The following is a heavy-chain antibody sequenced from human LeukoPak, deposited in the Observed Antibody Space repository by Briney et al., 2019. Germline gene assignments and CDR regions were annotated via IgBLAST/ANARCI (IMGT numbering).Heavy chain of an antibody. CDR3: ARDDRENSYFDY. CDR2: IIPIFGTA. J-gene: IGHJ4*02. CDR1: GGTFSSYA. Sequence: ASVKVSCKASGGTFSSYAISWVRQAPGQGLEWMGGIIPIFGTANYAQKFQGRATITTDESTSTPYMELSSLRSEDTAVYYCARDDRENSYFDYWGQGTLVTVSS. V-gene: IGHV1-69*05.